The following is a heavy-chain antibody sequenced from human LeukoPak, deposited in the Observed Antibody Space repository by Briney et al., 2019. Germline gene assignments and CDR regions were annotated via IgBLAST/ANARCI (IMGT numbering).Heavy chain of an antibody. J-gene: IGHJ1*01. CDR1: GYTFTGYY. CDR3: ARAYCGGDCYIRYFQH. V-gene: IGHV1-2*02. Sequence: ASVKVSCKASGYTFTGYYMHWVRQAPGQGLEWMGWINPNSGGTNYAQKFQGRVTMTRDTSISTAYTELSRLRSDDTAVYYCARAYCGGDCYIRYFQHWGQGTLVTVSS. D-gene: IGHD2-21*02. CDR2: INPNSGGT.